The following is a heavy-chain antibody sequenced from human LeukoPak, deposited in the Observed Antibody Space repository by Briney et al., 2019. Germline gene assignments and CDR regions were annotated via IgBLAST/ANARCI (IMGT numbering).Heavy chain of an antibody. V-gene: IGHV5-51*01. D-gene: IGHD5/OR15-5a*01. CDR1: GYSFTNYW. CDR3: ARQGRSTNYYYMDV. CDR2: IYPGDSDT. J-gene: IGHJ6*03. Sequence: GESLKISCKGSGYSFTNYWIGWVRQMPGKGVEWTGIIYPGDSDTRYSPSFQGQVTISADKSISTAYLQWSSLKAYDTAMYYSARQGRSTNYYYMDVWVKGTTVTDSS.